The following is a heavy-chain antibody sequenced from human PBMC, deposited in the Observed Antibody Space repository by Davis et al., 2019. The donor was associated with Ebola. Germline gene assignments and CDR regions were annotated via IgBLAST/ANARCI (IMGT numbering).Heavy chain of an antibody. CDR3: ARGYDPLGDYYGMDV. CDR2: INPNSGGT. Sequence: AASVKVSCKASGYTFTGYYMHWVRQAPGQGLEWMGWINPNSGGTNYAQKFQGWVTMTRDTSISTAYMELSRLRSEDTAVYYCARGYDPLGDYYGMDVWGQGTTVTVSS. D-gene: IGHD1-26*01. V-gene: IGHV1-2*04. CDR1: GYTFTGYY. J-gene: IGHJ6*02.